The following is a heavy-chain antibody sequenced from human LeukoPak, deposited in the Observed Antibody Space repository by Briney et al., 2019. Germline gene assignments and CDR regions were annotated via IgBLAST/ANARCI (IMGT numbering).Heavy chain of an antibody. CDR3: TTSTVATMNDAFDI. CDR1: GFTFSSYS. V-gene: IGHV3-21*01. J-gene: IGHJ3*02. D-gene: IGHD5-12*01. Sequence: PGGSLRLSCAASGFTFSSYSMNWVRQAPGKGLEWVSSISSSSSYIYYADSVKGRFTISRDNAKNSLYLQMNSLRAEDTAVYYCTTSTVATMNDAFDIWGQGTMVTVSS. CDR2: ISSSSSYI.